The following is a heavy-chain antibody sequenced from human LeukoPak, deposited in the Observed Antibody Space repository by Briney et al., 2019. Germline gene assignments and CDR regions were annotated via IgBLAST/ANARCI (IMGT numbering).Heavy chain of an antibody. J-gene: IGHJ4*02. D-gene: IGHD6-13*01. CDR3: ARDPSSWAGYFDY. V-gene: IGHV3-11*01. CDR2: SSSSGSTI. CDR1: GFTCSDYY. Sequence: PGGSLRLPCAASGFTCSDYYMSWIRQAPGKGLKWVSYSSSSGSTIYYADSVKGRFTISRDNAKNSLYLQMNSLRAEDTAVYYCARDPSSWAGYFDYWGQGTLVTVSS.